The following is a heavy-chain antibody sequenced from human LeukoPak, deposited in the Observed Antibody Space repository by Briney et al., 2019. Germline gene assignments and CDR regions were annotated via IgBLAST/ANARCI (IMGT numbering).Heavy chain of an antibody. CDR1: GYAFTSYD. CDR3: ARFSAYGMDV. J-gene: IGHJ6*02. Sequence: ASVKVSCKASGYAFTSYDIHWVRQATGQGLEWMGWMNPSSGNTGYAQKFQGRVTMTRNTSISTAYMELSSLRSEDTAVYYCARFSAYGMDVWGQGTTVTVSS. V-gene: IGHV1-8*01. CDR2: MNPSSGNT.